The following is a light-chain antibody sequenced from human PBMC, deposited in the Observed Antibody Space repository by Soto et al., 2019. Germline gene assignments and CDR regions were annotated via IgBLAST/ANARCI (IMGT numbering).Light chain of an antibody. CDR3: QQRSNWPPIT. J-gene: IGKJ5*01. CDR1: QSVSSN. V-gene: IGKV3-11*01. CDR2: GAS. Sequence: EVLITQSPLTLSLSPGESATLSCRASQSVSSNLAWYQQKPGQAPRLLIYGASTRATGIPTRFSGSGSGTDFTLTISSLEPEDFAVYYCQQRSNWPPITFGQGTRLEI.